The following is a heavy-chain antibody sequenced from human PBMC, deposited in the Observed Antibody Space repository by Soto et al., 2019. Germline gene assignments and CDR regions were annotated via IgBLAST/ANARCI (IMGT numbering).Heavy chain of an antibody. V-gene: IGHV1-2*02. CDR3: ARGRGSDDFWSGPTLDY. J-gene: IGHJ4*02. CDR2: INPNSGGT. D-gene: IGHD3-3*01. CDR1: GYTFTGYY. Sequence: QVQLVQSGAEVKKPGASVKVSCKASGYTFTGYYMHWVRQAPGQGLEWMGWINPNSGGTNYEQKFQGRVTMTRETPIRTAYMELSRLRSDDTAVYYCARGRGSDDFWSGPTLDYWGQGTLVTVSS.